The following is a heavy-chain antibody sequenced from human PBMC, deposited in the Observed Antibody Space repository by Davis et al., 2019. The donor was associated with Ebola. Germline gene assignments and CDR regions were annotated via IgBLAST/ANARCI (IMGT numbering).Heavy chain of an antibody. CDR1: GFTFNNYW. Sequence: GESLKISCAASGFTFNNYWMSWVRQAPGKEPEWVANIKKDGSEKSYVESVKGRFTISRDNAKNSLDLQMNSLRAEDTAVYYCVRDNRWSYDHWGQGTVVTVSS. CDR2: IKKDGSEK. CDR3: VRDNRWSYDH. D-gene: IGHD1-26*01. V-gene: IGHV3-7*01. J-gene: IGHJ5*02.